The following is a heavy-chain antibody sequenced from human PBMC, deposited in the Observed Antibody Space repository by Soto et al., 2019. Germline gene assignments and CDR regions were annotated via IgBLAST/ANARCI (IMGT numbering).Heavy chain of an antibody. J-gene: IGHJ5*02. CDR2: VYHTGST. CDR1: RGSVDSGSHY. V-gene: IGHV4-61*01. D-gene: IGHD3-3*01. Sequence: SETLSLTCTVYRGSVDSGSHYLSWIRQPPGKGLEWIGSVYHTGSTHYNPSLKSRVIISLDTSKNQISLRLSSVAAADTAVYYCARAETYNAFWTGPPPPPNAGTWFDPWGQGTLVTVS. CDR3: ARAETYNAFWTGPPPPPNAGTWFDP.